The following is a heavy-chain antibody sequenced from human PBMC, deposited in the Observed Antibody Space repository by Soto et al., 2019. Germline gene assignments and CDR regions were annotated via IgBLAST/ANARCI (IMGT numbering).Heavy chain of an antibody. Sequence: QVQLVQSGAEVKKPGSSVKVSCKASGGTFSSYAISWVRQAPGQGLEWMGGINPIFGTANYAQKFQGRVTITADESTSTAYMELSSLRSEDTAVYYCARSHCSGGSCYAPTFDYWGQGTLVTVSS. CDR3: ARSHCSGGSCYAPTFDY. J-gene: IGHJ4*02. CDR1: GGTFSSYA. CDR2: INPIFGTA. D-gene: IGHD2-15*01. V-gene: IGHV1-69*01.